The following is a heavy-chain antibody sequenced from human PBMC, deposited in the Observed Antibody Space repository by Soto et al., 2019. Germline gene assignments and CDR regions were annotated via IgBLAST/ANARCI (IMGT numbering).Heavy chain of an antibody. V-gene: IGHV1-69*12. J-gene: IGHJ4*02. CDR2: IIPMFDTP. CDR1: GGTFRRDS. D-gene: IGHD2-15*01. CDR3: ARSGGHERDFNY. Sequence: QVQLVQSGAEVKKPGSSVKVSSKASGGTFRRDSVSWVRQVPGKGLECMGGIIPMFDTPIYAQKCQDRVTITADDSTSTAYMKLSSLRSGDTAVYDCARSGGHERDFNYWGQGSLVTVSS.